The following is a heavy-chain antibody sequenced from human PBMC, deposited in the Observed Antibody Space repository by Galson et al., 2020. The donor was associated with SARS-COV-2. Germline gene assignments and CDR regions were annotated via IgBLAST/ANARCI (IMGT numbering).Heavy chain of an antibody. V-gene: IGHV4-4*07. CDR1: GGSISSYY. CDR2: INTSGST. D-gene: IGHD3-10*01. Sequence: SETMSLTCTVSGGSISSYYWSWIRQPPGKGLEWIGRINTSGSTNYNPSLKSRVTMSVDTSKNQFSLKLSSVTAADTAVYYCARGWFGELFQRHDAFDIWGQGTMVTVSS. CDR3: ARGWFGELFQRHDAFDI. J-gene: IGHJ3*02.